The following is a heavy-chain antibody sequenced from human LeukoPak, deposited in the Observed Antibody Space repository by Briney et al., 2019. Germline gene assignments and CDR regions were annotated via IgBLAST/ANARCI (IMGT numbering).Heavy chain of an antibody. Sequence: GGSLRLSCAASGFTFRSYAMHWVRQAPGTGLEWVSFISYDGNNQYYADSVKGRFTISRDNSKNTLYLQMNSLRTEDTAVYYCAKDVLGGSGSFDYWGQGTLVTVSS. CDR3: AKDVLGGSGSFDY. CDR2: ISYDGNNQ. J-gene: IGHJ4*02. CDR1: GFTFRSYA. V-gene: IGHV3-30*04. D-gene: IGHD3-10*01.